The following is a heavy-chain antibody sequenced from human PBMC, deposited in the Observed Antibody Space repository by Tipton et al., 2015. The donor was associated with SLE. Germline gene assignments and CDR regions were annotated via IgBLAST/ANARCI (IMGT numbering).Heavy chain of an antibody. D-gene: IGHD6-13*01. CDR3: ARSAGYGSSWAHFDY. V-gene: IGHV4-61*09. J-gene: IGHJ4*02. CDR2: IFTSGIT. Sequence: TLSLTCTVSGGSISSGYDYWSWIRQPAGKGLEWIGHIFTSGITNYNPSLKSRVTTSIDTSKNQFSLTLRSVTAADTAVYYCARSAGYGSSWAHFDYWGQGTLVTVSS. CDR1: GGSISSGYDY.